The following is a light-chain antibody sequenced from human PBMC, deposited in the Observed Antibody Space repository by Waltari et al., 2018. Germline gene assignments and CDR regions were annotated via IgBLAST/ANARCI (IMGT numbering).Light chain of an antibody. J-gene: IGLJ2*01. CDR3: NSYAGRNRLGV. V-gene: IGLV2-8*01. CDR2: EVT. CDR1: SSDVGGYNY. Sequence: QSALTQPPSASGSPGQPVPISCTGTSSDVGGYNYISWYQQHPGKAPKLIIYEVTNRPSGVPDRFSGSKSGNTASLTVSGLQADDEADYYCNSYAGRNRLGVFGGGTKVTVL.